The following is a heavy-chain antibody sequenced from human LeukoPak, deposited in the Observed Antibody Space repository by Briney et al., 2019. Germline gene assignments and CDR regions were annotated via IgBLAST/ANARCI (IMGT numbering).Heavy chain of an antibody. Sequence: SETLSLTCTVSGGSISSYYWSWIRQPPGKGLEWIGYIYYSGSTYYNPSLKSRVTISVDTSKNQFSLKLISVTAADTAVFYCAKNMAAARAFDIWGQGTMVTVSS. J-gene: IGHJ3*02. D-gene: IGHD6-13*01. V-gene: IGHV4-59*12. CDR1: GGSISSYY. CDR2: IYYSGST. CDR3: AKNMAAARAFDI.